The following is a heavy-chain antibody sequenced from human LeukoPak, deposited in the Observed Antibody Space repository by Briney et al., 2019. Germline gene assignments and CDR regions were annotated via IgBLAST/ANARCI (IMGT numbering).Heavy chain of an antibody. CDR1: GFTVSSNY. V-gene: IGHV3-53*01. CDR2: IYSGGST. Sequence: GGSLRLSCAASGFTVSSNYMSWVRQAPGKGLEWVSVIYSGGSTYYADSVKGRFTISRDNSKNTLYLQMNSLRAEDTAVYYCARDRDCSSTSCYGDAFDIWGQGTMVTVSS. D-gene: IGHD2-2*01. J-gene: IGHJ3*02. CDR3: ARDRDCSSTSCYGDAFDI.